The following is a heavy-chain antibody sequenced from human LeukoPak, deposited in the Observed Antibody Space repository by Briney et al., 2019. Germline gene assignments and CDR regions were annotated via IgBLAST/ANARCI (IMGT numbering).Heavy chain of an antibody. CDR2: ISASGGST. CDR1: GFTFTNCA. V-gene: IGHV3-23*01. D-gene: IGHD4-17*01. Sequence: GGSLRLSCAASGFTFTNCAMSWVRQAPGKGLELVSAISASGGSTYYADSVKGRFSISRDNSKNTVYLQMNSLRVEDTAVYYCAKDALSAVTTFDYWGQGTLVTVSS. CDR3: AKDALSAVTTFDY. J-gene: IGHJ4*02.